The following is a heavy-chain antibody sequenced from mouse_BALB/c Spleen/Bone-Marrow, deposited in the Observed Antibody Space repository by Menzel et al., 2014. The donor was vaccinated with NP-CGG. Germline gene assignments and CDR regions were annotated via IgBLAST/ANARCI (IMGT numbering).Heavy chain of an antibody. CDR3: ARGCNFGSFAY. J-gene: IGHJ3*01. Sequence: EVQLQQSEEQLSEPQASGDFACRAPLVKNKDTYMHWVKQRPEQGLEWIGRIDPANGDIIYDPKFQGKATITADTSSNTAYLQLSSLTSEDTAVYYCARGCNFGSFAYWGQGTLVTVSA. V-gene: IGHV14-3*02. CDR2: IDPANGDI. D-gene: IGHD1-2*01. CDR1: LVKNKDTY.